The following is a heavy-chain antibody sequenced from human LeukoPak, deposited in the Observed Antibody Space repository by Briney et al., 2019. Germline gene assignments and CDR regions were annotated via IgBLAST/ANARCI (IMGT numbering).Heavy chain of an antibody. CDR2: FDPEDGET. J-gene: IGHJ4*02. CDR1: GYTLTELS. CDR3: ATSSGPLYYDFWSGYLDY. V-gene: IGHV1-24*01. Sequence: ASVKVSCKVSGYTLTELSMHWVRQAPGKGLEGMGGFDPEDGETIYEQKFQGRVTMTEYTATETDYMELSRLRSEDTAVYYCATSSGPLYYDFWSGYLDYWGQGTLVSVSS. D-gene: IGHD3-3*01.